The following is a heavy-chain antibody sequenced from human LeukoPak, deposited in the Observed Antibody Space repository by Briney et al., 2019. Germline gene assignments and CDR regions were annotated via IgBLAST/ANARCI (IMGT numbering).Heavy chain of an antibody. CDR1: GGSISSGGYY. V-gene: IGHV4-31*03. Sequence: ASETLSLTCTVSGGSISSGGYYWSWIRQHPGKGLEWIGYIYYSGSTYYNPSLKSRVTISVDTSKNQFSLKLSSVTAADTAVYYCARARTGGDYKSPTFDYRGQGTLVTVSS. D-gene: IGHD4-17*01. CDR2: IYYSGST. CDR3: ARARTGGDYKSPTFDY. J-gene: IGHJ4*02.